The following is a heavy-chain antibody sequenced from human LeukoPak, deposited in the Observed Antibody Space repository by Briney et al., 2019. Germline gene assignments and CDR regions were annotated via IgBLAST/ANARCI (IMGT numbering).Heavy chain of an antibody. D-gene: IGHD3-3*01. CDR3: ARAGIFGVVNYYYYMDV. J-gene: IGHJ6*03. CDR1: GFTFSSYW. V-gene: IGHV3-7*01. Sequence: GGSLRLSCAASGFTFSSYWMSWVRQAPGRGLEWVVNIKQDGSEKYYVDSVKGRFTISRDNAKNTLYLQMNSLRAEDTAVYYCARAGIFGVVNYYYYMDVGGKGTTVTVSS. CDR2: IKQDGSEK.